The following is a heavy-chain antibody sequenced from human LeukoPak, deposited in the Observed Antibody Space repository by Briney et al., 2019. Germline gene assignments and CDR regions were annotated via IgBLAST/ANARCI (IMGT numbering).Heavy chain of an antibody. CDR3: ARGGFESRWACDI. D-gene: IGHD2-15*01. V-gene: IGHV7-4-1*02. Sequence: ASVKVSCTASGYTFTKYAINWVRQAPGQGLEWMGWINTNTRTPTYAQGFTGRLVFSLDTSVSTAYLQISSLAAEDTAVYYCARGGFESRWACDIWGQGTVVTVSS. CDR1: GYTFTKYA. J-gene: IGHJ3*02. CDR2: INTNTRTP.